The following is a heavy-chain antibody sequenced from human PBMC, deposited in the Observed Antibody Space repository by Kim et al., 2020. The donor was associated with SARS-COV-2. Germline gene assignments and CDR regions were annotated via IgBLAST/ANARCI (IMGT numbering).Heavy chain of an antibody. D-gene: IGHD3-22*01. V-gene: IGHV3-21*01. CDR1: GFTFSSYS. J-gene: IGHJ4*02. CDR2: ISSSSSYI. CDR3: ARDASYYDSSGYFGT. Sequence: GGSLRLSCAASGFTFSSYSMNWVRQAPGKGLEWVSSISSSSSYIYYADSVKGRFTISRDNAKNSLYLQMNSLRAEDTAVYYCARDASYYDSSGYFGTWGQGTLVTVSS.